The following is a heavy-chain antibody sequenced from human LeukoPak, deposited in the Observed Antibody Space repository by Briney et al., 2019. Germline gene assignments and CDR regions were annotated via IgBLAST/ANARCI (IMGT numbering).Heavy chain of an antibody. V-gene: IGHV5-51*01. Sequence: GESLKISCKGSGYSFTSYWIGWVRQMPGKGLEWMGIIYPGDSDTRYSPSFQAQVTISADKSISTAYLEWSSLKASDTAMYYCVRPITGYGSGTYYPKYFDYWGQGTLVTVSS. J-gene: IGHJ4*02. D-gene: IGHD3-10*01. CDR1: GYSFTSYW. CDR2: IYPGDSDT. CDR3: VRPITGYGSGTYYPKYFDY.